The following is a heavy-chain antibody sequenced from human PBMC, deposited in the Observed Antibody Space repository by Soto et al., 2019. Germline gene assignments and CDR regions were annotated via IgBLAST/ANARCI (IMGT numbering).Heavy chain of an antibody. Sequence: PGESLKISCKGSGYSFTSYWIGWVRQMPGKGLEWMGIIYPGDSDTRYSPSFQGQVTISADKSISTAYLQWSSLKASDTAMYYCARHRNAMDRGVINAFDIWGQGTMVTVS. CDR2: IYPGDSDT. CDR3: ARHRNAMDRGVINAFDI. D-gene: IGHD3-10*01. J-gene: IGHJ3*02. CDR1: GYSFTSYW. V-gene: IGHV5-51*01.